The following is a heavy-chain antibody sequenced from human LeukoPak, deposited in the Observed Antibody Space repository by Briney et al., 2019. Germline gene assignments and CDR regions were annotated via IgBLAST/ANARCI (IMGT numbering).Heavy chain of an antibody. Sequence: PGGSLRLSCAASGFTFSSYGMHWVRQAPGKGLEWVAVISYDGSNKYYADSVKGRFTISRDNSKNTLYLQMNSLRAEDTAVYYCAKGVGRTPNDYGDDFDYWGQGTLVTVSS. D-gene: IGHD4-17*01. V-gene: IGHV3-30*18. CDR2: ISYDGSNK. CDR3: AKGVGRTPNDYGDDFDY. CDR1: GFTFSSYG. J-gene: IGHJ4*02.